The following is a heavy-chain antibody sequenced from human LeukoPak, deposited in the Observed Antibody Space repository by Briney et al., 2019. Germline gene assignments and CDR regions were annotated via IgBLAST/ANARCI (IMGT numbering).Heavy chain of an antibody. V-gene: IGHV3-53*01. J-gene: IGHJ3*02. Sequence: GGSLRLSCAASGFTVSSNYMSWVRQAPGKGLEWVSVIYSGGSTYYADSGKGRFTISRDNAKNSLYLQMNSLRAEDTAVYYCARAPTARYDGFDIWGQGTMVTVSS. D-gene: IGHD3-16*02. CDR3: ARAPTARYDGFDI. CDR1: GFTVSSNY. CDR2: IYSGGST.